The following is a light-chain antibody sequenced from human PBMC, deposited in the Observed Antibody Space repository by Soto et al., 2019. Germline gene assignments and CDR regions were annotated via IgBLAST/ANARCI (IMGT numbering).Light chain of an antibody. CDR1: QSVDSF. Sequence: EIVLTQSPATLSLSPGERATLSCRASQSVDSFLAWYQQKPGQAPSLLIYDASNRATGIPARFSGSGSGTDFTLTISSLEPEDSAVYYCQQGREWPPLTFGGGTNIEIK. J-gene: IGKJ4*01. CDR2: DAS. CDR3: QQGREWPPLT. V-gene: IGKV3-11*01.